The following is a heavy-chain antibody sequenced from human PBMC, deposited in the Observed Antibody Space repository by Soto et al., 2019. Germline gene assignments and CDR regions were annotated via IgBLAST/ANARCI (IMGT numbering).Heavy chain of an antibody. V-gene: IGHV4-4*02. CDR2: IYHSGST. Sequence: SETLSLTCAVSGGSISSSNWWSWVRQPPGKGLEWIGEIYHSGSTNYNPSLKSRVTISVDKSKNQFSLKLSSVTAADTAVYYCAREGAEYSYGQRNLDYWGQGTLVTVSS. CDR3: AREGAEYSYGQRNLDY. CDR1: GGSISSSNW. J-gene: IGHJ4*02. D-gene: IGHD5-18*01.